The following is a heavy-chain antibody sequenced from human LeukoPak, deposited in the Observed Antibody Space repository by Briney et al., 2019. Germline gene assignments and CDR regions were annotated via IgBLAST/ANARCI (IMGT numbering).Heavy chain of an antibody. CDR2: IKEDGSDK. CDR1: GFMFSSSW. J-gene: IGHJ4*02. D-gene: IGHD3-22*01. CDR3: ARDLYRIVVVPHYFDY. V-gene: IGHV3-7*01. Sequence: GGSLRLSCAASGFMFSSSWMAWVRQAPGKGLEWVANIKEDGSDKNYVDSVKGRFTISRDNAKNSLYLQMNSLRAEDTAVYYCARDLYRIVVVPHYFDYWGQGTLVTVSS.